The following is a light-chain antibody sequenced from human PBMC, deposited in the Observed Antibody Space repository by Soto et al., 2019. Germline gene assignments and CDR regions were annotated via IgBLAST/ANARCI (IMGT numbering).Light chain of an antibody. J-gene: IGLJ2*01. V-gene: IGLV2-11*01. CDR2: DVV. CDR3: CSYAGTYTLI. Sequence: QAALTQPRSVSGSPGQSVTISCTGTSSDVGGYNYVSWHQQHPGKAPKLMIYDVVKRPSGVPDRFSGSKSGNTASLTISGLQAEDEADYYCCSYAGTYTLIFGGGTKLTVL. CDR1: SSDVGGYNY.